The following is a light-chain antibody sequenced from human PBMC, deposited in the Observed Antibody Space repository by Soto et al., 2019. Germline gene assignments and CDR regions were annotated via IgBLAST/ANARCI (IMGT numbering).Light chain of an antibody. J-gene: IGLJ2*01. Sequence: QSVLTQPPSASGTPGQRVTISCSGSTSNIGTNTVNWFQHLPGSAPKLVIYTNDQRPSGVPDRFSGSRSGTSASLAISGLQSEDEADYYCQSQDSSLSGSVFGGGTKVTVL. CDR2: TND. CDR3: QSQDSSLSGSV. V-gene: IGLV1-44*01. CDR1: TSNIGTNT.